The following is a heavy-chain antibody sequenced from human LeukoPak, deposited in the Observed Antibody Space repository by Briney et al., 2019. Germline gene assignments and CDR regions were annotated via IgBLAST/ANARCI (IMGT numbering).Heavy chain of an antibody. D-gene: IGHD3-22*01. CDR2: IYSGGST. J-gene: IGHJ3*02. Sequence: GRSLRLSCAASGFIVSTNYMSWVRQAPGKGLEWVSVIYSGGSTYYADSVKGRFTISRDNSKNTLSLRMNSLRAEDTALYYCARTVGYYYSVFDIWGQGTMVTVSS. CDR1: GFIVSTNY. V-gene: IGHV3-53*01. CDR3: ARTVGYYYSVFDI.